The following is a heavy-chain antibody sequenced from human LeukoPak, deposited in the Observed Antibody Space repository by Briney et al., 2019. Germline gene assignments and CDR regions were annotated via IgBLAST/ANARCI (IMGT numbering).Heavy chain of an antibody. D-gene: IGHD6-19*01. CDR1: GGSFSGYY. V-gene: IGHV4-34*01. CDR2: INHSGST. J-gene: IGHJ4*02. CDR3: ARGISSGWYEPFDY. Sequence: SETLSLTCAVYGGSFSGYYWSWIRQPPGKGLEWIEEINHSGSTNYNPSLKSRVTISVDTSKNQFSLKLSSVTAADTAVYYCARGISSGWYEPFDYWGQGTLVTVSS.